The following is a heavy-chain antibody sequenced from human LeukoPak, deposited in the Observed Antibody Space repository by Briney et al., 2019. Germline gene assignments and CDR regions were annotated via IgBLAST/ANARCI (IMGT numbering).Heavy chain of an antibody. D-gene: IGHD3-9*01. CDR1: GFTFSSYA. Sequence: SGGSLRLSCAASGFTFSSYAMHWVRQAPGKRLEYVSAISSNGGSTYYANSVKGRFTISRDNSKNTLYLQMGSLRAEDMAVYYCARDRESYYDILTGQIGTASLDYWGQGTLVTVSS. J-gene: IGHJ4*02. V-gene: IGHV3-64*01. CDR3: ARDRESYYDILTGQIGTASLDY. CDR2: ISSNGGST.